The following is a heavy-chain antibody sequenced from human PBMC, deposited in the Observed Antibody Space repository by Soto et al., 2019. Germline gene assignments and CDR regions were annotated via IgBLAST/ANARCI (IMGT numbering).Heavy chain of an antibody. CDR1: GGSISSGDYY. V-gene: IGHV4-30-4*01. CDR2: IYYSGST. D-gene: IGHD2-8*01. J-gene: IGHJ4*02. Sequence: SETLSLTCTVSGGSISSGDYYWSWIRQPPGKGLEWIGYIYYSGSTYYNPSLKSRVTISVDTSKNQFSLKLSSVTAADTAVYYCARADCTNGVCYLDYWGQGTLVTVSS. CDR3: ARADCTNGVCYLDY.